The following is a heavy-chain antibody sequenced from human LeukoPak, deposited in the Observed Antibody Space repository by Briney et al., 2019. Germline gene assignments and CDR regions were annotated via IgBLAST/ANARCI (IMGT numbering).Heavy chain of an antibody. CDR1: GGSFSGYY. V-gene: IGHV4-34*01. CDR2: INHSGST. J-gene: IGHJ4*02. CDR3: ARGPKTDYYDSSGYYPVGVY. Sequence: SETPSLTCAVYGGSFSGYYWSWIRQPPGKGLEWIGEINHSGSTNHNPSLKSRVTISVDTSKNQFSLKLSSVTAADTAVYYCARGPKTDYYDSSGYYPVGVYWGQGTLVTVSS. D-gene: IGHD3-22*01.